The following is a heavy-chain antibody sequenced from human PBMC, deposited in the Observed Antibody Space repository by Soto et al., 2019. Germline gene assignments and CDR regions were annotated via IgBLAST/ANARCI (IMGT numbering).Heavy chain of an antibody. Sequence: GGSLRLSCAASGFTFSSYGMHWVRQAPGKGLEWVAVISYDGSNKYYADSVKGRFTISRDNSKNMVYLQMSSLRGEDTALYYCARDRYCTNTKCYDFDFWGLGTLVTVS. D-gene: IGHD2-2*01. CDR2: ISYDGSNK. CDR3: ARDRYCTNTKCYDFDF. CDR1: GFTFSSYG. V-gene: IGHV3-30*03. J-gene: IGHJ4*02.